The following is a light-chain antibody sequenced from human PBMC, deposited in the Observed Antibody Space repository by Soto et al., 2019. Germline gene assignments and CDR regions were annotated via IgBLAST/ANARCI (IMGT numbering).Light chain of an antibody. J-gene: IGKJ1*01. CDR2: GES. Sequence: IVMAQSPATLCVSPGEIATLSVRASQSVISKLAWYQQKPGQAPRLLIYGESTRATGIPARFSGSGSGTEFTLAISSLQSEDFAVYYCQQYNSYSQTFGQGTKVDIK. CDR1: QSVISK. V-gene: IGKV3-15*01. CDR3: QQYNSYSQT.